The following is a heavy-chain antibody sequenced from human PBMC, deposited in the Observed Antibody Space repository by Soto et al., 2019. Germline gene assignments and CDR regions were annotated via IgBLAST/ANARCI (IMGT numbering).Heavy chain of an antibody. CDR3: ARESEDLTSNFDY. V-gene: IGHV3-21*01. Sequence: GGSLRLSCAASGFTFTIYSMNWVRPAPGKGLEWVSSIGSTTNYIYYADSMKGRFTVSRDNAKNSVYLEMNSLSAEDTAVYYCARESEDLTSNFDYWGQGTLVTVSS. CDR2: IGSTTNYI. J-gene: IGHJ4*02. CDR1: GFTFTIYS.